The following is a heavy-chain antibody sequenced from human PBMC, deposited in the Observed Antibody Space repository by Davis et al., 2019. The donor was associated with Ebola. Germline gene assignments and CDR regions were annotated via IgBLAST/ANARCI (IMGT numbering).Heavy chain of an antibody. Sequence: GESLKISCAASGFTFNTYSMHWVRQAPGKGLEWVAGIWSHGNDYVYGDSVRGRFTISRDNSRNTLYLQMNSLRVQDTAVYYCARDPDTSGYYSWFDPWGQGTLVTVSS. CDR2: IWSHGNDY. D-gene: IGHD2/OR15-2a*01. CDR1: GFTFNTYS. V-gene: IGHV3-33*08. CDR3: ARDPDTSGYYSWFDP. J-gene: IGHJ5*02.